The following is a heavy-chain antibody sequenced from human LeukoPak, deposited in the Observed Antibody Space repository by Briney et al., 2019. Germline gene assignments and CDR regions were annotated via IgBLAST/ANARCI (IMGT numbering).Heavy chain of an antibody. CDR3: ARAMATIRYRWFDP. CDR2: ISAYNGNT. Sequence: ASVKVSCKASGYTFSNYGISWVRQAPGQGLEWMGWISAYNGNTKYAQKFQGRVTLTTDTSTSTAYMELSSLRSEDTAVYYCARAMATIRYRWFDPWGQGTLVTVTS. V-gene: IGHV1-18*01. D-gene: IGHD5-24*01. J-gene: IGHJ5*02. CDR1: GYTFSNYG.